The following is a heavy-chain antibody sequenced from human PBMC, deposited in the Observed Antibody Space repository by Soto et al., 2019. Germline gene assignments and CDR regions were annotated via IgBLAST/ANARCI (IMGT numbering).Heavy chain of an antibody. Sequence: GGSLRLSCAASGFTFSSYSMNWVRQAPGKGLEWVSSISSSSSYIYYADSVKGRFTISRDNAKNSLYLQMNSLRAEDTAVYYCARDCSGNYWGYYGMDVWGQGTTVTVSS. V-gene: IGHV3-21*01. CDR2: ISSSSSYI. J-gene: IGHJ6*02. CDR1: GFTFSSYS. CDR3: ARDCSGNYWGYYGMDV. D-gene: IGHD1-26*01.